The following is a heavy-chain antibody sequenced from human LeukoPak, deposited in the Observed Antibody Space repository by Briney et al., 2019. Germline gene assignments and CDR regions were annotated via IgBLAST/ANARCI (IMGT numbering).Heavy chain of an antibody. J-gene: IGHJ4*02. CDR2: IRNKANSYTI. CDR3: ASSRIYSSSCFLSY. Sequence: GGSLRLSCAPSRFILSDHYIDWVRQAPGKGLEWVGRIRNKANSYTIQYAPSVKGRFTISRDESKNSLYLQINSLKIEGTAVYYCASSRIYSSSCFLSYWGQGTLVTVSS. CDR1: RFILSDHY. D-gene: IGHD6-13*01. V-gene: IGHV3-72*01.